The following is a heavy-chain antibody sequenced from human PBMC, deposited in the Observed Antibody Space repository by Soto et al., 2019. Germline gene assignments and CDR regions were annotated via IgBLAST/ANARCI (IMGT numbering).Heavy chain of an antibody. V-gene: IGHV1-69*01. CDR1: GGTFSSYA. D-gene: IGHD3-22*01. J-gene: IGHJ6*02. CDR3: ARGAYYYDSSGYFGDPYYYYGMDV. Sequence: QVQLVQSGAEVKKPGSSVKVSCKASGGTFSSYAISWVRQAPGQGLEWMGGIIPIFGTANYAQKFQGRVTITADESTSTAYMELSSLRSEDTAVYYCARGAYYYDSSGYFGDPYYYYGMDVWGQGTTVTVSS. CDR2: IIPIFGTA.